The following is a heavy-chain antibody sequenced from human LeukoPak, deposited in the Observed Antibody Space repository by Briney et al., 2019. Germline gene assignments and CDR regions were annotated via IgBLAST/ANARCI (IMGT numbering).Heavy chain of an antibody. CDR2: INHSGSI. Sequence: SETLSLTCAVYGESFSGYYWSWISQPPGKGLEWIGEINHSGSINYKPSLKSRVAISVDTSKNQFSLKLSSVTAADTAVYYCARGPYSGSSNGMDVWGQGTTVTVFS. V-gene: IGHV4-34*01. D-gene: IGHD1-26*01. J-gene: IGHJ6*02. CDR3: ARGPYSGSSNGMDV. CDR1: GESFSGYY.